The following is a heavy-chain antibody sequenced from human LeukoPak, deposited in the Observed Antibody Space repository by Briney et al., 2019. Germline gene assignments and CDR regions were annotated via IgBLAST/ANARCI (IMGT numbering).Heavy chain of an antibody. D-gene: IGHD3-22*01. V-gene: IGHV3-53*01. CDR1: GFTVSSNY. CDR2: MYSAGFT. J-gene: IGHJ2*01. CDR3: ANSRRSGYWYFDL. Sequence: GGSLRLSCVVSGFTVSSNYMSWVRQAPGKGLEWVSVMYSAGFTYYADSVKGRFTISRDNSKNTLNLQMNSLRAEDTAVYYCANSRRSGYWYFDLWGRGTLVTVSS.